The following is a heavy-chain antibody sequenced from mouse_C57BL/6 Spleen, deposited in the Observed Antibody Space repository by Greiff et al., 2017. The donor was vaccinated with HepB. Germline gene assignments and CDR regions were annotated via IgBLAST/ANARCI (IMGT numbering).Heavy chain of an antibody. Sequence: QVQLQQSGPELVKPGASVKISCKASGYAFSSSWMNWVKQRPGKGLEWIGRIYPGDGDTNYNGKFKGKATLTADKSSSTAYMQLSSLTSEDSAVYFCARFDGESGAMDYGGQGTSVTVYS. CDR3: ARFDGESGAMDY. CDR1: GYAFSSSW. CDR2: IYPGDGDT. V-gene: IGHV1-82*01. J-gene: IGHJ4*01. D-gene: IGHD2-13*01.